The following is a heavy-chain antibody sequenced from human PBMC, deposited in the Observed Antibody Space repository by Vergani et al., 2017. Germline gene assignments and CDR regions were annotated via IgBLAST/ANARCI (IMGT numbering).Heavy chain of an antibody. V-gene: IGHV3-73*01. J-gene: IGHJ4*02. D-gene: IGHD3-3*01. CDR2: IRSKANSYAT. CDR1: GFTFSGSA. CDR3: AKAARITIFGVVTYFDY. Sequence: EVQLVESGGGLVQPGGSLKLSCAASGFTFSGSAMHWVRQASGKGLEWVGRIRSKANSYATAYAASVKGRFTISRDNANNSLYLQMNSLRAEDTALYYCAKAARITIFGVVTYFDYWGQGTLVTVSS.